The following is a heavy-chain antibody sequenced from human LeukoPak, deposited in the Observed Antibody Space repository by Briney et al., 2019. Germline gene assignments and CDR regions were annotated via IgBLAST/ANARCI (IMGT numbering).Heavy chain of an antibody. D-gene: IGHD4-11*01. V-gene: IGHV4-4*07. Sequence: SETLSLTCTVSGGSISSYYWSWIRQPAGKGLEWIGRIYTSGGTNYNPSLKSRVTMSVDTSKTQFSLKLSSVTAADTAVYYCARDLVTTRDYYFDYWGQGTLVTVSS. CDR3: ARDLVTTRDYYFDY. CDR1: GGSISSYY. J-gene: IGHJ4*02. CDR2: IYTSGGT.